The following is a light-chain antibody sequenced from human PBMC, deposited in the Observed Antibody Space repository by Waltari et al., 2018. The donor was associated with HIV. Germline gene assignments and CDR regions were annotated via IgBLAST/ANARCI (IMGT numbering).Light chain of an antibody. Sequence: QAVVTQEPSLTVSPGGTVPLTFGSSTGPVTSGHHPFWFQQRPGHAPRTLIYDATNKFSWTPARFSGSLLGGKAALTLSGAQPDDEADYYCLLSYSGARPWVFGGGTKLTVL. J-gene: IGLJ3*02. CDR2: DAT. CDR3: LLSYSGARPWV. V-gene: IGLV7-46*01. CDR1: TGPVTSGHH.